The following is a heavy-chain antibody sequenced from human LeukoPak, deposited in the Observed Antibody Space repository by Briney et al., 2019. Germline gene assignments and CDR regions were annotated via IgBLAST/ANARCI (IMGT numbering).Heavy chain of an antibody. CDR1: GFTFSSYW. Sequence: PGGSLRLSCAASGFTFSSYWMHWVRQAPGKGLVWVSRINSAGSSTSYADSVKGRFTISRDNAKNTLYLQMNSLRAEDTAVYYCARDFSYYYGSGSYYPNNWFDPWGQGTLVTVSS. D-gene: IGHD3-10*01. CDR3: ARDFSYYYGSGSYYPNNWFDP. CDR2: INSAGSST. V-gene: IGHV3-74*01. J-gene: IGHJ5*02.